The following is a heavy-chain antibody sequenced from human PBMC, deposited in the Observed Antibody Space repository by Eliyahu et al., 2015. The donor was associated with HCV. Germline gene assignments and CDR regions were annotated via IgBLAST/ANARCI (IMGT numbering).Heavy chain of an antibody. J-gene: IGHJ4*02. CDR1: GFTFSRYS. Sequence: EVQLVESGGGLVQPGGSLRLSCAASGFTFSRYSINWVRQAPGKGLEWISHISSSGETIYYADSVKGRFTISRDNAKESLYLQMNSLRDEDTAVYYCTSPQFGWGQGTLVTVSS. CDR2: ISSSGETI. CDR3: TSPQFG. D-gene: IGHD3-16*01. V-gene: IGHV3-48*02.